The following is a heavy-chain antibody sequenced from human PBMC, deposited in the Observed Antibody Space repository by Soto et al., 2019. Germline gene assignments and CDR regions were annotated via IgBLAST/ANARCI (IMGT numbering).Heavy chain of an antibody. CDR1: GGTFNNYP. Sequence: SVKVSCKVSGGTFNNYPITWVRQAPGEGLEWMGGSIPIFGTANYAQKFQGRVTISVDESTSTAYMELSSLRSEDTAVYYCARGRGYSGDDHYYYFDMDVWGQGTTVTVSS. V-gene: IGHV1-69*13. J-gene: IGHJ6*02. CDR2: SIPIFGTA. CDR3: ARGRGYSGDDHYYYFDMDV. D-gene: IGHD5-12*01.